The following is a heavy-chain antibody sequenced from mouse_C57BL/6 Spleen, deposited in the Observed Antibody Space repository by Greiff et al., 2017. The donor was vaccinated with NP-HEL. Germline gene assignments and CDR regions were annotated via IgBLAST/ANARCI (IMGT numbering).Heavy chain of an antibody. CDR2: ISYDGSN. CDR1: GYSITSGYY. CDR3: ARKENYYGSSYWYFDV. J-gene: IGHJ1*03. Sequence: DVQLQESGPGLVKPSQSLSLTCSVTGYSITSGYYWNWIRQFPGNQLEWMGYISYDGSNNYNPSLKNRISITRDTSKNQFFMKLNSVTTEDTATYYCARKENYYGSSYWYFDVWGTGTTVTVSS. V-gene: IGHV3-6*01. D-gene: IGHD1-1*01.